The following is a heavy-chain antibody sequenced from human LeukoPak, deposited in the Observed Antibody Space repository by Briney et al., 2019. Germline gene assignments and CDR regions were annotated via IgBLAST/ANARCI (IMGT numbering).Heavy chain of an antibody. D-gene: IGHD1/OR15-1a*01. CDR1: GGSISSYY. V-gene: IGHV4-4*07. CDR3: ARQKWEQQGRDYYFNGLDV. J-gene: IGHJ6*02. Sequence: KPSETLSLTCTVSGGSISSYYWSWIRQPAGKGLEWIGRIYTSGSTNYNPSLKSRVTMSVDTSKNQFSLKLSSVTAADTAVYYCARQKWEQQGRDYYFNGLDVWGPGTTVIVSS. CDR2: IYTSGST.